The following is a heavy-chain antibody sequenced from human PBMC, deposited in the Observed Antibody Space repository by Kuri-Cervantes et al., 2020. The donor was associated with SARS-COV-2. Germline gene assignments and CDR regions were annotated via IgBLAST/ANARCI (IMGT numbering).Heavy chain of an antibody. CDR1: GYSFTSYW. CDR2: IYPGDSDT. D-gene: IGHD6-6*01. J-gene: IGHJ5*02. Sequence: GESLKISCKGSGYSFTSYWIGWVRQMPGKGLEWMGIIYPGDSDTRYSPSFQGQVTISADKSISTAYLQWSSLKASDTAMYHCARGRVEQLAGENWFDPWGQGTLVTVSS. CDR3: ARGRVEQLAGENWFDP. V-gene: IGHV5-51*01.